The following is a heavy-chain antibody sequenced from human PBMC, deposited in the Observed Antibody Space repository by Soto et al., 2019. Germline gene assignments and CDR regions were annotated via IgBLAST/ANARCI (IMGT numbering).Heavy chain of an antibody. CDR2: IYYRGST. D-gene: IGHD2-15*01. CDR1: GGSISSSSYY. J-gene: IGHJ6*03. CDR3: ASHVAAYYYYYMDV. V-gene: IGHV4-39*01. Sequence: QLQLQESGPGLVKPSETLSLTCTVSGGSISSSSYYWGWIRQPPGKGLVWSGSIYYRGSTYYNPSLKRRVTISVDTSKTQFSLKLSSVTAADTAVYYCASHVAAYYYYYMDVWGKGTTVTVSS.